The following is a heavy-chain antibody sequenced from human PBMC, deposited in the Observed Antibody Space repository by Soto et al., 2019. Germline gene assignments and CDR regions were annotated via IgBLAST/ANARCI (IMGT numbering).Heavy chain of an antibody. CDR2: INHSGNT. CDR1: GDSFSDYY. Sequence: SETLCLTCGVYGDSFSDYYWAWVRKPPGKGLERIGEINHSGNTYFAPSLKSRLTMSIDTSRNHVSLHLTSVTAADTAVYYCATFSIVGTVIFNHWGQGTQVTVSS. CDR3: ATFSIVGTVIFNH. D-gene: IGHD1-26*01. V-gene: IGHV4-34*01. J-gene: IGHJ4*02.